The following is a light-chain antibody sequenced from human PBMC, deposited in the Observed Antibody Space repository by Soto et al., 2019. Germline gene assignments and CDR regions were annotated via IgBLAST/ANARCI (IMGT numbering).Light chain of an antibody. Sequence: DIQMTQSPSSLSASVGDRVTITCRASQSINNYLSWYQQKPGKAPNLLIFGASTLQSGVPSRFSGSGSGTDFTLTISSLQPEDFATYYCLQSSRTPLNFGGGTKGDIK. V-gene: IGKV1-39*01. CDR2: GAS. CDR1: QSINNY. J-gene: IGKJ4*01. CDR3: LQSSRTPLN.